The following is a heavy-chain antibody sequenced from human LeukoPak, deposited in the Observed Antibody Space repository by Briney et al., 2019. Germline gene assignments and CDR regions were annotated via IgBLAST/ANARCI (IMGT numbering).Heavy chain of an antibody. V-gene: IGHV3-74*01. D-gene: IGHD3-22*01. J-gene: IGHJ4*02. Sequence: GGSLRLSCAASGFTFSSYWMHWVRQAPGKGLVWVSRINGDGSGTSYADSVKGRFTISRDNAKNSLYLQMNSLRAEDTAVYYCARALYDSSGYYSHFDYWGQGTLVTVSS. CDR1: GFTFSSYW. CDR3: ARALYDSSGYYSHFDY. CDR2: INGDGSGT.